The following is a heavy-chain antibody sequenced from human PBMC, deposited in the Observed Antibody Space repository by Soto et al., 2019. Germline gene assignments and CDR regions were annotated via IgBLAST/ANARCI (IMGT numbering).Heavy chain of an antibody. Sequence: ASVKVSCKASGYTFTSYGISWVRQAPGQGLEWMGWISAYNGNTNYAQKLQGRVTMTTDTSTGTAYMELRSLRSDDTAVYYCASVRAVAGVFDYWGQGTLVTVSS. CDR1: GYTFTSYG. CDR2: ISAYNGNT. D-gene: IGHD6-19*01. V-gene: IGHV1-18*01. CDR3: ASVRAVAGVFDY. J-gene: IGHJ4*02.